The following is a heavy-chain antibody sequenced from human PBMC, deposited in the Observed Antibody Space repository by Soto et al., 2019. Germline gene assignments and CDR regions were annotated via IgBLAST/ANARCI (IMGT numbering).Heavy chain of an antibody. V-gene: IGHV1-2*02. CDR3: AKERIIAAGTNCFDS. CDR2: INPKSGGT. Sequence: ASVKVSCKVSGYNFIGYYMHWVRQAPGQGLEWMGWINPKSGGTKYAQNFQGRVTMTRDTSISTAYMELNSLRSDDTAIYFCAKERIIAAGTNCFDSWGQGTLVTVSS. CDR1: GYNFIGYY. J-gene: IGHJ5*01. D-gene: IGHD6-13*01.